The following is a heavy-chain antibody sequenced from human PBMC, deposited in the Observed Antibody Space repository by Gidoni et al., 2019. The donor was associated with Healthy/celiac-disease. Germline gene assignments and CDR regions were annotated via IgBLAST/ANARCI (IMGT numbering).Heavy chain of an antibody. V-gene: IGHV3-66*01. J-gene: IGHJ3*02. CDR2: IYSGGST. CDR3: ASYPNGDYEHDAFDI. CDR1: GSPVSSNY. D-gene: IGHD4-17*01. Sequence: EVQLVESGGGLVQPGGSLRLSCAASGSPVSSNYMSWVRQAPGKGLEWVSVIYSGGSTYYADSVKGRFTISRDNSKNTLYLQMNSLRAEDTAVYYCASYPNGDYEHDAFDIWGQGTMVTVSS.